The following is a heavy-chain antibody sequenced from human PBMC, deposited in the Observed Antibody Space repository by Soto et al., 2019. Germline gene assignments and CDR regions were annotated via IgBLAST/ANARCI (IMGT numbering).Heavy chain of an antibody. J-gene: IGHJ6*02. CDR3: ARERSIAARPFYYYYGMDV. CDR2: INAGNGNT. CDR1: GYTFTSYY. D-gene: IGHD6-6*01. Sequence: ASVKVSCKASGYTFTSYYMHWVRQAPGQRLEWMGWINAGNGNTKYSQKFQGRVTITRDTSASTAYMELSSLRSEDTAVYYCARERSIAARPFYYYYGMDVWGQGTTVTVSS. V-gene: IGHV1-3*01.